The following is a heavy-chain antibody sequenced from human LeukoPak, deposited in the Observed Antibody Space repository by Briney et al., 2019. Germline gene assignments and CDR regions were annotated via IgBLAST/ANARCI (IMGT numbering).Heavy chain of an antibody. D-gene: IGHD5-12*01. CDR2: IYHSGST. CDR1: GFTFSSYAM. CDR3: ARRPGSGFIFDY. Sequence: RTGGSLRLSCAASGFTFSSYAMSWVRQPPGKGLEWIGEIYHSGSTNYNPSLKSRVTISVDKSKNQFSLKLSSVTAADTAVYYCARRPGSGFIFDYWGQGTLVTVSS. V-gene: IGHV4-4*02. J-gene: IGHJ4*02.